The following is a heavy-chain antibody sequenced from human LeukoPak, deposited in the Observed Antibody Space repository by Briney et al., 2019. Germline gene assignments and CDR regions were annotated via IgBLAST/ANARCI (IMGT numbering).Heavy chain of an antibody. CDR2: ISGSGGST. CDR3: AKAVTSGWYSKDAFDI. CDR1: GFTFSSYA. D-gene: IGHD6-19*01. J-gene: IGHJ3*02. V-gene: IGHV3-23*01. Sequence: PGGSLRLSWAASGFTFSSYAMSWVRQAPGKGLEWVSAISGSGGSTYYADSVKGRFTISRDNSKNTLYLQMNSLRAEDTAVYYCAKAVTSGWYSKDAFDIWGQGTMVTVSS.